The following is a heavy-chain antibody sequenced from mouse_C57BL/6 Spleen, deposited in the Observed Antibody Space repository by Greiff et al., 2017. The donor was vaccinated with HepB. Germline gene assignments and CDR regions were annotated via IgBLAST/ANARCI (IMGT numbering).Heavy chain of an antibody. CDR2: IDPSDSYT. CDR3: AKTGTEGVDD. D-gene: IGHD4-1*01. Sequence: QVQLQQPGAELVRPGTSVKLSCKASGYTFTSYWMHWVKQRPGQGLEWIGVIDPSDSYTNYNQKFKGKATLTVDTSSSTAYMQLSSLTSEDSAVYYCAKTGTEGVDDWGQGTTLTVSS. CDR1: GYTFTSYW. V-gene: IGHV1-59*01. J-gene: IGHJ2*01.